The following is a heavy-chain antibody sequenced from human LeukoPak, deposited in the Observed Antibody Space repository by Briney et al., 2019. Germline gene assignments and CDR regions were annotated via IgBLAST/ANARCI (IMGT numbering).Heavy chain of an antibody. V-gene: IGHV4-4*07. CDR1: GGSISSYY. CDR2: IYTSGST. Sequence: SETLSLTCTVSGGSISSYYWSWIRQPAGKGLEWIGRIYTSGSTNYNPSLKSRVTMSVDTSKNQFSLKLSSVTAADTAVYYCARDTDIVVVPAAFYYFHGMDVWGQGTTVTVSS. D-gene: IGHD2-2*01. CDR3: ARDTDIVVVPAAFYYFHGMDV. J-gene: IGHJ6*02.